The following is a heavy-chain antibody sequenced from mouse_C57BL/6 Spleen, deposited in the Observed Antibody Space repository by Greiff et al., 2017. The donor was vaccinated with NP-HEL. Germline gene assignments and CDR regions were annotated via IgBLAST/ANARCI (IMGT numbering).Heavy chain of an antibody. Sequence: VQLQQPGAELVRPGTSVKLSCKASGYTFTSYWMHWVKQRPGQGLEWIGVIDPSDSYTNYNQKFKGKATLTVDTSSSTAYMQLSSLASEDSAVYYCARDYGRWFAYWGQGTLVTVSA. CDR2: IDPSDSYT. CDR3: ARDYGRWFAY. D-gene: IGHD1-1*01. J-gene: IGHJ3*01. CDR1: GYTFTSYW. V-gene: IGHV1-59*01.